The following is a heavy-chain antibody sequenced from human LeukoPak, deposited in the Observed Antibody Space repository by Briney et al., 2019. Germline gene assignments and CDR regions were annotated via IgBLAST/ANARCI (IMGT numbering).Heavy chain of an antibody. D-gene: IGHD3-9*01. J-gene: IGHJ4*02. Sequence: SETLSLTCSVSGGSISSYYWSWIRQPAGKGLEWIGRIYARGSTNYNPSLKSRVTISVDASKNQFSLKLSSVTAADTAVYYCATDRDYDILTGYFHYWGQGTLVTVSS. CDR1: GGSISSYY. CDR3: ATDRDYDILTGYFHY. CDR2: IYARGST. V-gene: IGHV4-4*07.